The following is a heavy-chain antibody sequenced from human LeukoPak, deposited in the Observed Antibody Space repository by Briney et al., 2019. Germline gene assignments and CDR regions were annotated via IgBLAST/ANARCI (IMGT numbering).Heavy chain of an antibody. V-gene: IGHV3-23*01. Sequence: PRGSLRLSCAASGFTFSSYAMSWVRQAPGKGLEWVSAISGSGGSTYYADSVKGRFTISRDNSKNTLYLQMNSLRAEDTAEYYCAKARLTLIAAAGNDFQHWGQGTLVTVSS. J-gene: IGHJ1*01. CDR3: AKARLTLIAAAGNDFQH. D-gene: IGHD6-13*01. CDR2: ISGSGGST. CDR1: GFTFSSYA.